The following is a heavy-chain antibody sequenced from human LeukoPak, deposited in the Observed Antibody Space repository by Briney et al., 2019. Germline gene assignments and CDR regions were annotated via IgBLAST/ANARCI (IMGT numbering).Heavy chain of an antibody. D-gene: IGHD6-19*01. CDR3: ARGEYDSSGWSYYFDY. J-gene: IGHJ4*02. CDR2: INHSGST. CDR1: GGWFSGYY. V-gene: IGHV4-34*01. Sequence: SETLSLTCAVYGGWFSGYYWSWIRQPPGKGLEWIGEINHSGSTNYNPSLKSRVTISVDTSKNQFSLKLSSVTAADTAVYYCARGEYDSSGWSYYFDYWGQGTLVTVSS.